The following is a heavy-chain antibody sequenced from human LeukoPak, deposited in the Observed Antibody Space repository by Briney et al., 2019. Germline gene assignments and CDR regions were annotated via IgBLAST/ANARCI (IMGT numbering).Heavy chain of an antibody. CDR1: GFTFSSYG. D-gene: IGHD6-19*01. V-gene: IGHV3-30*02. Sequence: PGGSLRLSCAASGFTFSSYGMHWVRQAPGKGLEWVAFIRYDGSNKYYADSVKGRFTISRDNSKNTLYLQMNSLRAEDTAVYYCAKDLRYSSGSGYAFDIWGQGTMVTVSS. CDR2: IRYDGSNK. J-gene: IGHJ3*02. CDR3: AKDLRYSSGSGYAFDI.